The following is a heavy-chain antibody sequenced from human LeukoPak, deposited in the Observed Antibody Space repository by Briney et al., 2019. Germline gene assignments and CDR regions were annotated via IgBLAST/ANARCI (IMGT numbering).Heavy chain of an antibody. J-gene: IGHJ4*02. CDR2: IREDGSEK. V-gene: IGHV3-7*01. CDR1: GFTFSNYW. D-gene: IGHD3-10*01. Sequence: GGSLRLSCAASGFTFSNYWMSWVRQAPGKGLEWVANIREDGSEKYYVDSVKSQFTISRDNAKNSLFLQMDSLRAEDTAVYYCAGDLAGHYYGSGSSFDYWGQGTLVTVS. CDR3: AGDLAGHYYGSGSSFDY.